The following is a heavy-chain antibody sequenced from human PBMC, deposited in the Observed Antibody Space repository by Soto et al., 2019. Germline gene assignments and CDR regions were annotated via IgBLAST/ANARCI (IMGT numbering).Heavy chain of an antibody. D-gene: IGHD2-15*01. Sequence: PSETLSLTCTVSGGSISSYNWIWIRQPPGKGLEWIGYIYYSGSTNYNPSLKSRVTISVDTSKNQFSLKLSSVTAADTAVYYCARHTPAISISDHWGQGTLVTVSS. CDR1: GGSISSYN. J-gene: IGHJ4*02. V-gene: IGHV4-59*08. CDR3: ARHTPAISISDH. CDR2: IYYSGST.